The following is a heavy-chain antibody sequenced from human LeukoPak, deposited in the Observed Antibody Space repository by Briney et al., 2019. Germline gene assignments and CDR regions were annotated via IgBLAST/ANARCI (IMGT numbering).Heavy chain of an antibody. D-gene: IGHD3-10*01. CDR2: MNPNSGNT. V-gene: IGHV1-8*01. CDR1: GYTFTNYD. CDR3: ARPLRDGSAMDV. J-gene: IGHJ6*02. Sequence: GASVKVSCKASGYTFTNYDINWVRQATGQGLEWMGWMNPNSGNTGYAQKFQGRVTISRNTSISTAYMELSSLRSEDTAVYYCARPLRDGSAMDVWGQGTTVTVSS.